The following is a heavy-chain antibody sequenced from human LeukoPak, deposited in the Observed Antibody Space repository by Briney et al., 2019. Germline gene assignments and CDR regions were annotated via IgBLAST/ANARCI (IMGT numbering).Heavy chain of an antibody. CDR3: AREVSVPSGGACGGACYWARPFDY. Sequence: PGGSLRLSCAASGFTFSSYGMHWVRQAPGKGLEWVAVVSYDGNTKYYADSVKGRITISRDNSKNTLYLQMNSLRAEDTAVYYCAREVSVPSGGACGGACYWARPFDYWGQGTLVSVSS. V-gene: IGHV3-30*03. CDR2: VSYDGNTK. D-gene: IGHD2-21*02. CDR1: GFTFSSYG. J-gene: IGHJ4*02.